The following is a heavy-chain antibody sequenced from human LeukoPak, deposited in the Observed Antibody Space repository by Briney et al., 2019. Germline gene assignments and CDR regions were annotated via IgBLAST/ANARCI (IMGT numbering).Heavy chain of an antibody. D-gene: IGHD2-15*01. CDR1: GFTFSSYA. V-gene: IGHV3-23*01. CDR3: AKYCSGGNCYSGLY. CDR2: FRSSGGST. J-gene: IGHJ4*02. Sequence: PGGSLRLSCAASGFTFSSYAMTWVRQAPGKGLEWVSTFRSSGGSTYYADSVKGRFTISRDSSKNTLFLQMNSLRAEDTAVYYCAKYCSGGNCYSGLYWGQGTLVTVPS.